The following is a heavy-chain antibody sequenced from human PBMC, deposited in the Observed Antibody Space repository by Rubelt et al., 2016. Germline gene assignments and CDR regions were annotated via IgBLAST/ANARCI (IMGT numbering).Heavy chain of an antibody. D-gene: IGHD6-25*01. CDR2: VYYSGST. CDR3: AREPPPPAGDTAFDI. Sequence: EWIAYVYYSGSTSFNPSLKSRVTISVDTSKNQLSLKLSSVTAAATAVYYCAREPPPPAGDTAFDIWGQGTMVTVSS. V-gene: IGHV4-59*01. J-gene: IGHJ3*02.